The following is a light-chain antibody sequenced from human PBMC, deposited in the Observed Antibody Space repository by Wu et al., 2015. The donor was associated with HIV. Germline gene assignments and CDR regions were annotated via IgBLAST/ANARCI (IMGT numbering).Light chain of an antibody. Sequence: EIVLTQSPGTLSLSPGERATLSCRVSQSVSSTYLAWYQQKPGQPPRLLIYGASRRATGIPDRFSGSGSGTDFSLTISRLEPEDFAVYYCHQYGRSPPFTFGPGTKVDIK. CDR3: HQYGRSPPFT. CDR1: QSVSSTY. CDR2: GAS. J-gene: IGKJ3*01. V-gene: IGKV3-20*01.